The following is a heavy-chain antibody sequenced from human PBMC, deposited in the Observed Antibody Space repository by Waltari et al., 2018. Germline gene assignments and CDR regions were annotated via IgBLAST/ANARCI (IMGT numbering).Heavy chain of an antibody. CDR1: GGSFSGYY. CDR3: ARVDLPQRDGYNSEGD. D-gene: IGHD5-12*01. V-gene: IGHV4-34*01. J-gene: IGHJ4*02. CDR2: INHSGST. Sequence: QVQLQQWGAGLLKPSETLSLTCAVYGGSFSGYYWSWIRQPPGKGLEWIGEINHSGSTNYNPSLKSRVTISVDTSKNQFSLKLSSVTAEDTAVYYCARVDLPQRDGYNSEGDWGQGTLVTVSS.